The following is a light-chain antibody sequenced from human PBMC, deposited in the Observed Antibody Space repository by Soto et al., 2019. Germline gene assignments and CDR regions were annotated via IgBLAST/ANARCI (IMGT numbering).Light chain of an antibody. CDR1: QDIRGA. J-gene: IGKJ5*01. Sequence: AIQLTQSPSSLSASVGDRVTITCRASQDIRGALAWYQQKPGKPPKLLIFDVSSLQSGVPSRFSGSGSGTDFTLTISSLQPEDFLTYYCQQLDIHPFTIGQWTDLEIK. V-gene: IGKV1-13*02. CDR3: QQLDIHPFT. CDR2: DVS.